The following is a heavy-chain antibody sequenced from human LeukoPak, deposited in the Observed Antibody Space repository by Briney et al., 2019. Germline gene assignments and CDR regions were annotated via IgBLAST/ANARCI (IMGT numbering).Heavy chain of an antibody. Sequence: PGGSLRLSCAASGFTFGSYSMNWVRQAPGKGLEWVSYISSSSSTIYYADSVKGRFTISRDNAKNSLYLQINSLRAEDTAVYYCARGVSGSYYPNYWGQGTLVTVSS. CDR3: ARGVSGSYYPNY. CDR1: GFTFGSYS. V-gene: IGHV3-48*01. D-gene: IGHD3-10*01. CDR2: ISSSSSTI. J-gene: IGHJ4*02.